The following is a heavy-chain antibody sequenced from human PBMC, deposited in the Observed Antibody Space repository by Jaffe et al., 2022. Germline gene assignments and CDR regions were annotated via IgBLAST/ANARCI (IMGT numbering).Heavy chain of an antibody. CDR3: ASVVLCSGGSCYSGPDAFDI. CDR2: ISSSGSTI. D-gene: IGHD2-15*01. V-gene: IGHV3-11*01. J-gene: IGHJ3*02. Sequence: QVQLVESGGGLVKPGGSLRLSCAASGFTFSDYYMSWIRQAPGKGLEWVSYISSSGSTIYYADSVKGRFTISRDNAKNSLYLQMNSLRAEDTAVYYCASVVLCSGGSCYSGPDAFDIWGQGTMVTVSS. CDR1: GFTFSDYY.